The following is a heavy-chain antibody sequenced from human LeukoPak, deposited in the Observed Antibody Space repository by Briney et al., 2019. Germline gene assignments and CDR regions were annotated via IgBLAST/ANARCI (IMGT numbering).Heavy chain of an antibody. D-gene: IGHD2-2*01. CDR2: MSYTGSS. V-gene: IGHV4-59*01. CDR3: ARTTEDCNSASCYQYCFDP. Sequence: SETLSLTCTVSGDSINNYYWSWIRQTPEKGLEWIGYMSYTGSSDYCPSLKSRVTMSIDTSKNQFSLRMTSVTAADTGVYHCARTTEDCNSASCYQYCFDPWGQGTLVTVSS. J-gene: IGHJ5*02. CDR1: GDSINNYY.